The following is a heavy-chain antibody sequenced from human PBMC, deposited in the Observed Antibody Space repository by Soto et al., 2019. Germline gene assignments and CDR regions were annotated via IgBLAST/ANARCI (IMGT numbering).Heavy chain of an antibody. Sequence: GGSLRLSCAASGFTFSSYSMNWVRQAPGKGLEWVANIKQDGSEKYYVDSVKGRFTISRDNAKNSLYLQMNSLRAEDTAVYYCARGLYSSSSYYYYGMDVWGQGTTVTVSS. CDR2: IKQDGSEK. CDR1: GFTFSSYS. J-gene: IGHJ6*02. V-gene: IGHV3-7*01. CDR3: ARGLYSSSSYYYYGMDV. D-gene: IGHD6-6*01.